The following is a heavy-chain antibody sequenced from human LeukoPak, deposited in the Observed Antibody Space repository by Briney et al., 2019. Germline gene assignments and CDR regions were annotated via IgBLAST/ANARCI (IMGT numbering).Heavy chain of an antibody. CDR2: IYYSGST. Sequence: SETLSLTRTVSGGSISSYYWSWIRQPPGKGLEWIGYIYYSGSTNYNPSLKSRVTISVDTSKNQFSLKLSSVTAADTAVYYCARGYCSSTSCDWFDPWGQGTLVTVSS. V-gene: IGHV4-59*01. J-gene: IGHJ5*02. D-gene: IGHD2-2*01. CDR3: ARGYCSSTSCDWFDP. CDR1: GGSISSYY.